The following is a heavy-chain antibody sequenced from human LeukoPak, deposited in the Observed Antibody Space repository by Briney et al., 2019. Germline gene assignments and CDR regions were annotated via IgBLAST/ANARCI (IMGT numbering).Heavy chain of an antibody. CDR3: AKRFSYLDY. CDR2: ISSSGSNT. D-gene: IGHD2/OR15-2a*01. V-gene: IGHV3-23*01. Sequence: GGSLRLSCAASGFTFTSCAMSWVRQVPGKGLEWVSSISSSGSNTYYADSVRGRLTISRDNSKNTVYLQMNSLRAEDTAVYYCAKRFSYLDYWGQGTLVTASS. CDR1: GFTFTSCA. J-gene: IGHJ4*02.